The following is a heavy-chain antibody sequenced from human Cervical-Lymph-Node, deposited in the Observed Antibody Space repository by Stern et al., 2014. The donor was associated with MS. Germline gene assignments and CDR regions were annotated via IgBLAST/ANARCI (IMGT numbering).Heavy chain of an antibody. D-gene: IGHD4-23*01. CDR3: ARDDSAGTRLYFFDY. CDR1: GYSFPKYY. Sequence: VQLVESGAEVKKPGASVKVSCKASGYSFPKYYIHWVRQAPGQGLEWMGIINPSDGATSYALKFQGRVTMTRDTSSGSDDKAPNSLRSEDTAVYSCARDDSAGTRLYFFDYWGQGTLVTVSS. CDR2: INPSDGAT. J-gene: IGHJ4*02. V-gene: IGHV1-46*03.